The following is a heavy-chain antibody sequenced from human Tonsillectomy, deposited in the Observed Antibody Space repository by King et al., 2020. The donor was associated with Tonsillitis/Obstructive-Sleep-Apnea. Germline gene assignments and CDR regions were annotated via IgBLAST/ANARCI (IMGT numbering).Heavy chain of an antibody. Sequence: VQLQQWGAGLLKPSETLSLTCAVYGGSFSGYFWSWIRQPPGKGLEWIGEIIHFGSTNYNPSLKSRVTISVDTSKNQFSLKLSSVTAADTAVYYCARLVLVNMVQGDAFDIWGRGTMVTVSS. CDR1: GGSFSGYF. D-gene: IGHD3-10*01. V-gene: IGHV4-34*12. J-gene: IGHJ3*02. CDR3: ARLVLVNMVQGDAFDI. CDR2: IIHFGST.